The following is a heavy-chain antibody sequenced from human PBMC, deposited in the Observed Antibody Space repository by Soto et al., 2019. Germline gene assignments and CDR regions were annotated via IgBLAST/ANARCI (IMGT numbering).Heavy chain of an antibody. CDR3: VRDHLWAFDY. V-gene: IGHV3-48*02. CDR2: ISPAGNSV. Sequence: GGSLRLSCVASGFTFSSYSINWIRQAPGKGPEWVSWISPAGNSVDYTDSVKGRFTISRDNAENSLYLEMNSLRDEDTAVYYCVRDHLWAFDYWGQGTLVTVSS. D-gene: IGHD3-16*01. J-gene: IGHJ4*02. CDR1: GFTFSSYS.